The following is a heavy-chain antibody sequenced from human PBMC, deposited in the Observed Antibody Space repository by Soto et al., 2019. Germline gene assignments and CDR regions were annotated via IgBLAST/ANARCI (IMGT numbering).Heavy chain of an antibody. Sequence: VASVKVSCKASGYTFTSYGISWVRQAPGQGLEWMGWISAYNGNTNYAQKLQGRVTMTTDTSTSTAYMELRSLRSDDTAVYYCARSPIAVAGFGNYYYYYGMDVWGQGTTVTVSS. CDR2: ISAYNGNT. D-gene: IGHD6-19*01. CDR3: ARSPIAVAGFGNYYYYYGMDV. J-gene: IGHJ6*02. V-gene: IGHV1-18*01. CDR1: GYTFTSYG.